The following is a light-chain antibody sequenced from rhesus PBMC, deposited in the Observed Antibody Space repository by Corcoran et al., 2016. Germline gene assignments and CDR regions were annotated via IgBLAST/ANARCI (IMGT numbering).Light chain of an antibody. CDR3: QHYYSTPRT. Sequence: DIQMTQSPSSLSASVGDRVTITCRASQGITNDLAWYQQKPGEPPKLLIYEASYLQSGIPSRFSSSGSGTDFTLTISSLQSEDFATYYCQHYYSTPRTFGQGTKVEIK. CDR1: QGITND. J-gene: IGKJ1*01. CDR2: EAS. V-gene: IGKV1-25*01.